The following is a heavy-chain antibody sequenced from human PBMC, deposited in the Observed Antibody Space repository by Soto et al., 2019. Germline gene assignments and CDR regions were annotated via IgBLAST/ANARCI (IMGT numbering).Heavy chain of an antibody. CDR1: GGTFSSYA. J-gene: IGHJ5*02. D-gene: IGHD3-22*01. CDR2: IIPIFGTA. Sequence: GASVKVSCKASGGTFSSYAISWVRQAPGQGLEWMGGIIPIFGTANYAQKFQGRVTITADKSTSTAYMELSSLRSEDTAVYYCARDGTYYYDSKGWFDPWGQGTLVTVSS. V-gene: IGHV1-69*06. CDR3: ARDGTYYYDSKGWFDP.